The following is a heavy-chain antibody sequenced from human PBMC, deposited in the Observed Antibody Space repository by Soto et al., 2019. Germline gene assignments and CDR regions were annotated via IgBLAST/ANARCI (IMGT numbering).Heavy chain of an antibody. Sequence: EQLLESGGGLVQPGGSLRLSCVASGFTFSNYAMSWVRQAPGKGLEWVSSINVDSTTYYADSVKGRFTISRDNSKNTLYLQMNSLRAEDTAVYYCAKNYYFDYWGQGTLVPVSS. J-gene: IGHJ4*02. CDR3: AKNYYFDY. CDR2: INVDSTT. CDR1: GFTFSNYA. V-gene: IGHV3-23*01.